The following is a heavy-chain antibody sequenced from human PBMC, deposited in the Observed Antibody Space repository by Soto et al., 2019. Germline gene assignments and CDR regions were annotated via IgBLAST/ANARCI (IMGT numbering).Heavy chain of an antibody. D-gene: IGHD3-22*01. V-gene: IGHV3-23*01. J-gene: IGHJ4*02. CDR2: ISGSGSTI. CDR1: GFTFSNYA. Sequence: GGSLRLSCAASGFTFSNYAMTWVRQAPGKGPEWISSISGSGSTIYYADSVKGRFTISRDNSKNTLYLQMSSLRAEDTAVYYCAKVFYYYDSSGYYYFDYWGQGTLVTVSS. CDR3: AKVFYYYDSSGYYYFDY.